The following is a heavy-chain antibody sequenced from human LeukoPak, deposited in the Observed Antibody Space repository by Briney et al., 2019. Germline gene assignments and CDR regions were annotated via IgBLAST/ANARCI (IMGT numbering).Heavy chain of an antibody. CDR3: AAAGGASYYYYGMDV. V-gene: IGHV4-61*02. Sequence: SQTLSLTCTVSGGSISSGSYYWSWIRQPPGKGLELIGRIYTSRSTNYNPSLKSRVTISVDTSKNQFSLKLSSVTAADTAVYYCAAAGGASYYYYGMDVWGQGTTVTVSS. CDR2: IYTSRST. J-gene: IGHJ6*02. CDR1: GGSISSGSYY. D-gene: IGHD6-13*01.